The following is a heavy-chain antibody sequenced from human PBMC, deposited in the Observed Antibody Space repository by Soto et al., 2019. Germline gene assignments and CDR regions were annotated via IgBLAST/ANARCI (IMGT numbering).Heavy chain of an antibody. Sequence: SETLSLTCTVSGGSISSGDYYWSWIRQPPGKGLEWIGYIYYSGSTYYNPSLKSRVTISVDTSKNQFSLKLSSVTAADTAVYYCARTLISYDYVWGSYYYYGMDVWGQGTTVTVSS. CDR2: IYYSGST. J-gene: IGHJ6*02. CDR3: ARTLISYDYVWGSYYYYGMDV. D-gene: IGHD3-16*01. CDR1: GGSISSGDYY. V-gene: IGHV4-30-4*01.